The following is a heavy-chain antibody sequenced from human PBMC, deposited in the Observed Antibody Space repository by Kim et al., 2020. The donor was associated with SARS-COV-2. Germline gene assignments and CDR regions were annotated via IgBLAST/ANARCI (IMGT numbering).Heavy chain of an antibody. J-gene: IGHJ6*02. CDR1: GYTFTSYG. CDR3: ARQRYSSSWYYYGMDV. V-gene: IGHV1-18*01. Sequence: ASVKVSCKASGYTFTSYGISWVRQAPGQGLEWMGWISAYNGNTNYAQKLQGRVTMTTDTSTSTAYMELRSLRSDDTAVYYCARQRYSSSWYYYGMDVWGQGTTVTVSS. CDR2: ISAYNGNT. D-gene: IGHD6-13*01.